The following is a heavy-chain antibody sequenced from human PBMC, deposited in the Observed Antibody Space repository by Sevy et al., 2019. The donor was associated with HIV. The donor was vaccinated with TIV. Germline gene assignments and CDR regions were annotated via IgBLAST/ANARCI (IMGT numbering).Heavy chain of an antibody. Sequence: GGSLRLSCAATGFTVTSNYMSWVRQGPGKGLEWVSGFYNGDSTQYADSVKGRFTISRDKSNNTLYLQMDSLRDEDTAVYYCAREAGCSSFDYWGQGTLVTVSS. CDR2: FYNGDST. CDR1: GFTVTSNY. J-gene: IGHJ4*02. V-gene: IGHV3-53*01. D-gene: IGHD6-13*01. CDR3: AREAGCSSFDY.